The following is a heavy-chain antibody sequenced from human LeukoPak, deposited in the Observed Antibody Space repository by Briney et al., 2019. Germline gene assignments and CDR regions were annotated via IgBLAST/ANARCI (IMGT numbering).Heavy chain of an antibody. Sequence: PSETLSLTCAVSGGSISSSNWWSWVRQPPGKGLEWIGEIYHSGSTNYNPSLKSRVTISVDKSKNQFSLKLSSVTAADTAVYYCARERRSWIVAQVKYYFDYWGQGTLVTVSS. CDR1: GGSISSSNW. J-gene: IGHJ4*02. D-gene: IGHD3-22*01. V-gene: IGHV4-4*02. CDR3: ARERRSWIVAQVKYYFDY. CDR2: IYHSGST.